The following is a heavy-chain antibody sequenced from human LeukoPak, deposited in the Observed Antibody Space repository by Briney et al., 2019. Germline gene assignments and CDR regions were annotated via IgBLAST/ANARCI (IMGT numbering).Heavy chain of an antibody. CDR3: ARERKDYFDY. CDR2: ISSSSSST. Sequence: GGSLRLSCAASGFTFSTYSMSWVRQAPGKGLEWVSSISSSSSSTYYADSVKGRFTISRDNAKNSLYLQMNSLRAEDTAVYYCARERKDYFDYWGQGTLVTVSS. J-gene: IGHJ4*02. CDR1: GFTFSTYS. V-gene: IGHV3-21*01.